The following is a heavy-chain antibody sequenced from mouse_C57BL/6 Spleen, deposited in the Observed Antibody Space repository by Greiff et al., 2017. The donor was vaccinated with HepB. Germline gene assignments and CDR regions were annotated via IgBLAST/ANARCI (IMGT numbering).Heavy chain of an antibody. V-gene: IGHV1-61*01. CDR2: IYPSDSET. J-gene: IGHJ1*03. CDR3: AKTYYGNSYGSYFDV. Sequence: QVQLQQSGAELVRPGSSVKLSCKASGYTFTSYWMDWVKQRPGQGLEWIGNIYPSDSETHYNQKFKDKATLTADKSSSTAYMTLNSLTSEDSAVYSCAKTYYGNSYGSYFDVWGTGTTLTVSS. CDR1: GYTFTSYW. D-gene: IGHD1-1*01.